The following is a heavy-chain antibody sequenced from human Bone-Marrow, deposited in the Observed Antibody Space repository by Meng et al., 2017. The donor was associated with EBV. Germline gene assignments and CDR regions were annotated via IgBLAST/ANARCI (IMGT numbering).Heavy chain of an antibody. CDR3: ARHDRLGDYGVS. J-gene: IGHJ5*02. Sequence: SGPRWGTPSATLSPTCSVSGGSISSSSYYWGWSRQPPGKGLEWIESIYYSGSTYYNPSLKSRVTISVDTSKNQFSLKLNSVTAADTAVYFCARHDRLGDYGVSWGQGTLVTVSS. D-gene: IGHD4-17*01. CDR1: GGSISSSSYY. V-gene: IGHV4-39*01. CDR2: IYYSGST.